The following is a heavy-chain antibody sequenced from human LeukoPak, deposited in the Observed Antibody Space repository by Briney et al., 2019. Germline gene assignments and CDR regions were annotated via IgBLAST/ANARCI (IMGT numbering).Heavy chain of an antibody. CDR3: ARVSGSGWYYFDH. Sequence: SDTLSLTCTVSGGSGSSYFWSWVRQSPEKGLEWIGYIYNSGNTNYNPSLKSRVTISRDMSRNQFSLKVRSVTPADTAVYYCARVSGSGWYYFDHWGQGALVTGST. D-gene: IGHD6-19*01. CDR1: GGSGSSYF. J-gene: IGHJ4*02. CDR2: IYNSGNT. V-gene: IGHV4-59*02.